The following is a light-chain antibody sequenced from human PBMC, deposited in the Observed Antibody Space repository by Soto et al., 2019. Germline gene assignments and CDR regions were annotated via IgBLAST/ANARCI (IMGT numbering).Light chain of an antibody. Sequence: EIVLTQSPATLSLSPGERATLSCRASQTFSSHLAWYQQKPGQAPRLLIYDASKRATGIPARFSGRGSGTDFTLTISSLEPEDFAVYYCPQRSNWPPVITFGQGTRLEIK. CDR1: QTFSSH. J-gene: IGKJ5*01. CDR2: DAS. V-gene: IGKV3-11*01. CDR3: PQRSNWPPVIT.